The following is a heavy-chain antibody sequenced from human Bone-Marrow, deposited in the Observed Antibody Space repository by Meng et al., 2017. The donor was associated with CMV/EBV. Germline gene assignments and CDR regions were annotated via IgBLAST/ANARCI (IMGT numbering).Heavy chain of an antibody. CDR1: GGSFSGYY. Sequence: LQGWGGGRLKPSETLSLPCAVYGGSFSGYYWSWIRQPPGKGLEWIGEINHSGSTNYNPSLKSRVTISVDTSKNQFSLKLTSVTAADSALYYCARGKYSGGYYPLDYWGQGTLVTVSS. CDR3: ARGKYSGGYYPLDY. CDR2: INHSGST. V-gene: IGHV4-34*01. D-gene: IGHD3-22*01. J-gene: IGHJ4*02.